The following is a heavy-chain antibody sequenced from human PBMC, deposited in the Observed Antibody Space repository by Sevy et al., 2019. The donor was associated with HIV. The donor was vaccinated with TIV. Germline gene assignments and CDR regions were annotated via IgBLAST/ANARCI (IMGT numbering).Heavy chain of an antibody. D-gene: IGHD3-10*01. Sequence: GGSLRLSCRASGFNFGDYPMRWFRQAPGKGLAWVGFIRSKASGGTTQYAASVKGRFTISRDDSESIADLQMNSLKIEDTAVYYCSKGGSGTGWFDPWGQGTLVTVSS. J-gene: IGHJ5*02. CDR3: SKGGSGTGWFDP. CDR2: IRSKASGGTT. V-gene: IGHV3-49*03. CDR1: GFNFGDYP.